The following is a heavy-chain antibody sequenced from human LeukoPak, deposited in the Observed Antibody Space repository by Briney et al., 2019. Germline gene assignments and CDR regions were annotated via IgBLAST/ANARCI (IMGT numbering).Heavy chain of an antibody. V-gene: IGHV3-21*01. Sequence: GGSLRLSCAASGFTFSSYAMSWVRQAPGKGLEWVSSISSSSSYIYYADSVKGRFTISRDNAKNSLYLQMNSLRAEDTAVYYCARVGPICSSTSCYVDYWGQGTLVTVSS. CDR1: GFTFSSYA. J-gene: IGHJ4*02. CDR2: ISSSSSYI. D-gene: IGHD2-2*01. CDR3: ARVGPICSSTSCYVDY.